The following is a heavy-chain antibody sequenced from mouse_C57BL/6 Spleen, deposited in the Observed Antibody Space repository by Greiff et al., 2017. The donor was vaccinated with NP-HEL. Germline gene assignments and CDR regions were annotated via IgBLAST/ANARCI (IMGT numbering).Heavy chain of an antibody. CDR1: GFSLTSYA. D-gene: IGHD2-4*01. V-gene: IGHV2-9-1*01. CDR3: ARYDYDGPYAMDY. CDR2: IWTGGGT. Sequence: VMLVESGPGLVAPSQSLSITCTVSGFSLTSYAISWVRQPPGKGLEWLGVIWTGGGTNYNSALKSRLSISKDNSKSQVFLKMNSLQTDDTARYYCARYDYDGPYAMDYWGQGTSVTVSS. J-gene: IGHJ4*01.